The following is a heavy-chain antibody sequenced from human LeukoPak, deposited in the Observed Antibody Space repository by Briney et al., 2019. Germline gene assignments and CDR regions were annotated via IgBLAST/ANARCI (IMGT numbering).Heavy chain of an antibody. V-gene: IGHV1-2*02. CDR2: INPNSGGT. D-gene: IGHD3-22*01. CDR3: ARVGDYDSSGYHWFDP. J-gene: IGHJ5*02. CDR1: GYTFTGYY. Sequence: GASVKVSCKASGYTFTGYYMHWVRQAPGQGLEWMGWINPNSGGTNYAQKFQGRVTMTRDTSISTAYMELSRLRSDDTAVYYCARVGDYDSSGYHWFDPWGQGTLVTVSS.